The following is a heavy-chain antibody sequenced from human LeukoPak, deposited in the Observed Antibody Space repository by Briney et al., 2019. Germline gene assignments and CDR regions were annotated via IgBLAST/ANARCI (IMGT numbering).Heavy chain of an antibody. V-gene: IGHV1-8*01. CDR3: ARGQERYYGSGDFDY. Sequence: GASVKVSCKASGYTFTSYDINWERQATGQGLEWMGWMNPNSGNTGYAQKFQGRVTMTRNTSISAAYMELSSLRSEDTAVYYCARGQERYYGSGDFDYWGQGTLVTVSS. CDR1: GYTFTSYD. J-gene: IGHJ4*02. D-gene: IGHD3-10*01. CDR2: MNPNSGNT.